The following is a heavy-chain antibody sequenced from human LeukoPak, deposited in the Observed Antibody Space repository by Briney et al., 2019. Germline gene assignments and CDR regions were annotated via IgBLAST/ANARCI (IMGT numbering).Heavy chain of an antibody. J-gene: IGHJ3*02. CDR3: ASPIAVAGTSAFDI. Sequence: GGSLRLSCAASGFTFSSYAMSWVRQAPGKGLEWVSALSDSGGSTYYADSVKGRFTISRDNSKNTLYLQMNSLRAEDTAVYYCASPIAVAGTSAFDIWGQGTMVTVSS. CDR2: LSDSGGST. V-gene: IGHV3-23*01. CDR1: GFTFSSYA. D-gene: IGHD6-19*01.